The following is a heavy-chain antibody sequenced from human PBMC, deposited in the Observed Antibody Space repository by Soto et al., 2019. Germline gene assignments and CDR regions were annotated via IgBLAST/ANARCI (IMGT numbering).Heavy chain of an antibody. CDR3: ARGGVDYGSGSYSGRYYGMDV. CDR2: ISGSGGTT. CDR1: GFTFSTFA. Sequence: GGSLRLSCAASGFTFSTFAMSWVRQAPGKGMEWVSAISGSGGTTYNADSVKGRFTISRDNSKNTLYLQMNSLRDEDTAVYYCARGGVDYGSGSYSGRYYGMDVWGQGTTVTVSS. J-gene: IGHJ6*02. V-gene: IGHV3-23*01. D-gene: IGHD3-10*01.